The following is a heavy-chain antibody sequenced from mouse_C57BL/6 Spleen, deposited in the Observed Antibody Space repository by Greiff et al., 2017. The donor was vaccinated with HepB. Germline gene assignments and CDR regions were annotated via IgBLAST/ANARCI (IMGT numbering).Heavy chain of an antibody. V-gene: IGHV1-64*01. J-gene: IGHJ3*01. CDR1: GYTFTSYW. CDR3: AREDDYESWFAY. Sequence: QVQLQQPGSELVKPGASVKLSCKASGYTFTSYWMHWVKQRPGQGLEWIGMIHPNSGSTNYNEKFTSKATLTVDKSSSTAYMQLSSLTSEDSAVYYCAREDDYESWFAYWGQGTLVTVSA. D-gene: IGHD2-4*01. CDR2: IHPNSGST.